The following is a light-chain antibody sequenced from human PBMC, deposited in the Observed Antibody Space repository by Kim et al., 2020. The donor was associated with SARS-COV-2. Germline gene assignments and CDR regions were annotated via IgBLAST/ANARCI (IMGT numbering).Light chain of an antibody. CDR1: QTVLYNSNIKNY. Sequence: MAPLNCKSSQTVLYNSNIKNYLSWYPQKPVQAPKLLIYSASIRKSGVPDRFSGSGSETDFTLPISSLQAEDMAVYYCQQFYSTPPSFGQGTKLDI. CDR3: QQFYSTPPS. J-gene: IGKJ2*03. V-gene: IGKV4-1*01. CDR2: SAS.